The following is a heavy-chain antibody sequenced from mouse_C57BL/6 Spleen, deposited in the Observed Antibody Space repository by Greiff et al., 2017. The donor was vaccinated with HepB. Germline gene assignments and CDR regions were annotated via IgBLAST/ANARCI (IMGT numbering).Heavy chain of an antibody. V-gene: IGHV1-7*01. CDR2: INPSSGYT. D-gene: IGHD3-2*01. J-gene: IGHJ2*01. CDR1: GYTFTSYW. CDR3: ALRQFDY. Sequence: QVQLQQPGAELVKPGASVKMSCKASGYTFTSYWMHWVKQRPGQGLEWIGYINPSSGYTKYNQKFKDKATLTADKSSSTAYMQLSSLTYEDSAVYYCALRQFDYWGQGTTLTVSS.